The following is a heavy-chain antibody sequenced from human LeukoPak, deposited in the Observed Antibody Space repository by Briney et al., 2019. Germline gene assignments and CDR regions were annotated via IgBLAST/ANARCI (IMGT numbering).Heavy chain of an antibody. CDR1: GFTFSDYY. J-gene: IGHJ6*03. Sequence: GGSLRLSCATSGFTFSDYYMTWIRQAQGRGLEWPSYISRSGSTIYYADSVKGRFTISRDNAKNSLYLQMDSLRADDTAVYYCARASDYYDSSGTNYYYYYMDVWGNGTTVTVSS. V-gene: IGHV3-11*01. CDR2: ISRSGSTI. D-gene: IGHD3-22*01. CDR3: ARASDYYDSSGTNYYYYYMDV.